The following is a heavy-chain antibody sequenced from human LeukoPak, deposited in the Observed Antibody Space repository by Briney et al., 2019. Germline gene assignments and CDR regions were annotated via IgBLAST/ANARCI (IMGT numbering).Heavy chain of an antibody. CDR3: ARSEGYCSSTSCYPSAWFDP. D-gene: IGHD2-2*01. CDR2: IYHSGST. CDR1: GGSISSGGYS. V-gene: IGHV4-30-2*01. J-gene: IGHJ5*02. Sequence: SQTLSLTCAVSGGSISSGGYSWSWIRQPPGKGLEWIGYIYHSGSTYYNPSLKSRVTISVDRSKNQFSLKLSSVTAADTAVCYCARSEGYCSSTSCYPSAWFDPWGQGTLVTVSS.